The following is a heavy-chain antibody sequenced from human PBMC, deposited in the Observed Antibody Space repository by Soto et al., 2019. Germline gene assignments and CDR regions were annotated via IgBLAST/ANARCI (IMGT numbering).Heavy chain of an antibody. CDR3: AKGYTEFYYYYGMDV. J-gene: IGHJ6*02. Sequence: GGSLRLSCAASGFTFSSYAMHWVRQAPGKGLEWVAVISYDGSNKYYADSVKGRFTISRDNSKNTLYLQMNSLRAEDTAVYYCAKGYTEFYYYYGMDVWGQGTTVAVSS. CDR1: GFTFSSYA. V-gene: IGHV3-30-3*01. D-gene: IGHD2-2*02. CDR2: ISYDGSNK.